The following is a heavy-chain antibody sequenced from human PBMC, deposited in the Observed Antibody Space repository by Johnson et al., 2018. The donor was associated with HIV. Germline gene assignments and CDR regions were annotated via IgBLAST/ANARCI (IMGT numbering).Heavy chain of an antibody. Sequence: VQVVESGGGVVQPGRSMRLSCAASGFTFSSYAMSWVRQAPGKGLEWVSAISGSGGSTYYADSVKGRFTISRDNSKNTLYLQMNSLRAEDTAVYYCARILLGYCRAWGQGTMVTVSS. CDR1: GFTFSSYA. CDR3: ARILLGYCRA. CDR2: ISGSGGST. D-gene: IGHD2-15*01. V-gene: IGHV3-23*04. J-gene: IGHJ3*01.